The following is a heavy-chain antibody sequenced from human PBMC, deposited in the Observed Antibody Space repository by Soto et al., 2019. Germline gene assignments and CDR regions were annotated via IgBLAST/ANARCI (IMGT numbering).Heavy chain of an antibody. D-gene: IGHD6-6*01. J-gene: IGHJ3*01. Sequence: GGSLRLSCAASGFTFGNYVMNWVRQAPGKGLEWISSISDPGTSTYYANSVKGRFSMSRDNSKNTLSLQMNRLRADDTAVYFCAKSLVTPSDAFDLWGRGTLVTVSS. CDR1: GFTFGNYV. CDR2: ISDPGTST. CDR3: AKSLVTPSDAFDL. V-gene: IGHV3-23*01.